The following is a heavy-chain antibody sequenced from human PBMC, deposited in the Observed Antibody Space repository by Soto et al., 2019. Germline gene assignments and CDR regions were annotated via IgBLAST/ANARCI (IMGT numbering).Heavy chain of an antibody. J-gene: IGHJ6*02. CDR1: GFTFSSYG. V-gene: IGHV3-30*18. D-gene: IGHD6-13*01. Sequence: PGGSLGLSCAASGFTFSSYGMHWVRQAPGKGLEWVAVISYDGSNKYYADSVKGRFTISRDNSKNTLYLQMNSLRAEDTAVYYCANTGYRSSWYRSYYYYGMDVWGQGNTVTVS. CDR2: ISYDGSNK. CDR3: ANTGYRSSWYRSYYYYGMDV.